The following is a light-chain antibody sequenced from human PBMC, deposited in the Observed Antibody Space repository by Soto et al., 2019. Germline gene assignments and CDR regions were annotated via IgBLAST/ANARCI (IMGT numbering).Light chain of an antibody. J-gene: IGKJ4*01. V-gene: IGKV3-15*01. Sequence: EIVMTQSPATLSVSPGERATLSCRASQSVSSNLAWYQQKPGQAPRLLIYGASTRATGIPARFSGSGSGTEFTLTISSLQSEDFAVYYCQQYNNWYPLTFGGGTKVELK. CDR1: QSVSSN. CDR3: QQYNNWYPLT. CDR2: GAS.